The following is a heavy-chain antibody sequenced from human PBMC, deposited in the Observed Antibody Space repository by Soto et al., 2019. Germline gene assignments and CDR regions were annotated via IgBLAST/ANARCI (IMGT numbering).Heavy chain of an antibody. CDR1: GGSISRGGYY. CDR3: ARVRGKKLRYFDWLPHYFDY. CDR2: IYYSGST. J-gene: IGHJ4*02. V-gene: IGHV4-31*03. Sequence: PSETLSLTCTVSGGSISRGGYYWSWIRQHPGKGLEWIGYIYYSGSTYYNPSLKSRVTISVDTSKNQFSLKLSSVTAADTAVYYCARVRGKKLRYFDWLPHYFDYWGQGTLVTVSS. D-gene: IGHD3-9*01.